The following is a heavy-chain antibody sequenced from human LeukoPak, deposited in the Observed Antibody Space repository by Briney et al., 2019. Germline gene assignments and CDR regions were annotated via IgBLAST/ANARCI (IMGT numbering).Heavy chain of an antibody. J-gene: IGHJ4*02. CDR3: ARPRGNSYGYIDS. CDR1: GGSISSNGYY. Sequence: SETLSLTRTVSGGSISSNGYYWGWIRQPPGKGLECIATIYYSGSAYYNPSLESRVTISVDTSKNQFSLKLTSVTAADTAVYYCARPRGNSYGYIDSWGQGTPVTVSS. V-gene: IGHV4-39*01. D-gene: IGHD5-18*01. CDR2: IYYSGSA.